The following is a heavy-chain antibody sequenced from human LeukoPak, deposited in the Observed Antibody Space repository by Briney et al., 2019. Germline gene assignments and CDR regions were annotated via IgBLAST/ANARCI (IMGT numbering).Heavy chain of an antibody. V-gene: IGHV4-39*01. CDR1: GGSISSSSYY. CDR3: ARHRMGLYQLVDY. D-gene: IGHD2-2*01. J-gene: IGHJ4*02. Sequence: PSETLSLTCTVSGGSISSSSYYWGWIRQPPGKGLEWIGSIYYSGSTYYNPSLKSRVTISVDTSKNQFSLKLSSVTAADTAVYYCARHRMGLYQLVDYWGQGTLVTVSS. CDR2: IYYSGST.